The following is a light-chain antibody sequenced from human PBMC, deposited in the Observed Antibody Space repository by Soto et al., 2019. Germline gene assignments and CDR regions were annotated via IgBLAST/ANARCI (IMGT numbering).Light chain of an antibody. J-gene: IGKJ3*01. CDR2: DTS. Sequence: EIVLTQSPATLSLSPGERATLSCRASQSISSYLAWYQQKPGQAPRLLIYDTSKRATGIPARFSGSGSGTDFTLTISSLEPEDFAVYYCQQRTNWPRSFTFGPGTKVDIK. CDR1: QSISSY. CDR3: QQRTNWPRSFT. V-gene: IGKV3-11*01.